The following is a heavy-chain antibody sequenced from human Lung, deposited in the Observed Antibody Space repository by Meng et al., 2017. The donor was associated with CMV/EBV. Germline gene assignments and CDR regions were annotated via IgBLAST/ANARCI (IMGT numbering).Heavy chain of an antibody. CDR1: GFTFSSYS. Sequence: GESLKISCAASGFTFSSYSMNWVRQAPGKGLEWVSSISSSSSYIYYADSVKGRFTISRDNAKNSLYLQMNSLRAEDTAVYYCARDSSSSYYYYYYYYGMDVWGQGTTVTVSS. CDR3: ARDSSSSYYYYYYYYGMDV. J-gene: IGHJ6*02. D-gene: IGHD6-6*01. CDR2: ISSSSSYI. V-gene: IGHV3-21*01.